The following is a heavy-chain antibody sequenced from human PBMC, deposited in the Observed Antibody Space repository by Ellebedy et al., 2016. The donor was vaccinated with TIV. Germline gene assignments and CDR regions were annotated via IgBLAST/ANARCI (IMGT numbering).Heavy chain of an antibody. Sequence: SVKVSXKASRGTFSSYAISWVRQAPGQGLEWMGGIIPIFGTANYAQKFQGRVTITADESTSTAYMELSSLRSEDTAVYYCARDLRMGRPDAFDIWGQGTMVTVSS. CDR2: IIPIFGTA. CDR1: RGTFSSYA. J-gene: IGHJ3*02. CDR3: ARDLRMGRPDAFDI. V-gene: IGHV1-69*13.